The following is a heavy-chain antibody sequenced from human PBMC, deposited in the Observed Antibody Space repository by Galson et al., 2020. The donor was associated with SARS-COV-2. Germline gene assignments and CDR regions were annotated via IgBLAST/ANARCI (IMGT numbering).Heavy chain of an antibody. D-gene: IGHD6-6*01. CDR3: AREPVSSSYYYYYYMDV. J-gene: IGHJ6*03. CDR2: ISSSSSTI. Sequence: GGSLRLSCAASGFTFSSYSMNWVRQAPGKGLEWVSYISSSSSTIYYADSVKGRFTISRDNAKNSLYLQMNSLRAEDTAVYYCAREPVSSSYYYYYYMDVWGKGTTVTVSS. V-gene: IGHV3-48*04. CDR1: GFTFSSYS.